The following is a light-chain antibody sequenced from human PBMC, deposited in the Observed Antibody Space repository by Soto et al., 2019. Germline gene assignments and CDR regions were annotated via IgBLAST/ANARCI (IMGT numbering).Light chain of an antibody. CDR2: DAS. CDR3: QQYNSYSWT. V-gene: IGKV1-5*01. J-gene: IGKJ1*01. Sequence: DLQMTQSPSTLSASVLDIFTITCRASQSISSWLAWYQQKPGKAPKLLIYDASSLESGVPSRFSGSGSGTEFTLTISSLQPDDFATYYCQQYNSYSWTFGQGTKVDIK. CDR1: QSISSW.